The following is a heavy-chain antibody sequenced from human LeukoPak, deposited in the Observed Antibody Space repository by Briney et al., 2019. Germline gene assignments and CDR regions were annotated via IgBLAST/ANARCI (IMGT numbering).Heavy chain of an antibody. CDR2: IYYSGST. D-gene: IGHD3-10*01. Sequence: PSETLSLTCTVPGGSISRYYCSWIRQPPGKGLEWIGYIYYSGSTNYNPSLKSRVTISVDTSKNQFSLKVSSVTAADTAVYYCASNYYGSGSLDYWGQGNLVTVSS. CDR3: ASNYYGSGSLDY. V-gene: IGHV4-59*08. J-gene: IGHJ4*02. CDR1: GGSISRYY.